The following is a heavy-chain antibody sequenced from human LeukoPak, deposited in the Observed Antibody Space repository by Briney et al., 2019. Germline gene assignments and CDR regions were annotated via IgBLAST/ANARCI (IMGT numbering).Heavy chain of an antibody. Sequence: GASVKVSCKASGYTFSDFFLNWVRQAPGQGLEWMGIINPNSGSTDYPQKFQGRLTMTRDMSTSTVYMELSSLRSEDTAVYYCARTRGIARAPLVWFDPWGQGTLVTVSS. D-gene: IGHD6-13*01. V-gene: IGHV1-46*01. CDR1: GYTFSDFF. J-gene: IGHJ5*02. CDR3: ARTRGIARAPLVWFDP. CDR2: INPNSGST.